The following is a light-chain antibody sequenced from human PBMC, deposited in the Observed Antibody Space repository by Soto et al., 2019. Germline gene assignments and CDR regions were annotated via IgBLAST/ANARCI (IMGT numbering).Light chain of an antibody. Sequence: DIQMTQSPSTLSASVGDRVTITCRASKSISSWLAWYQQKPGKAPKLLIYKASSLESGVPSRFSGSGSGTEFTLTISSLQPDDFATYYCQHPGTFGQGTKVEIK. CDR3: QHPGT. CDR1: KSISSW. J-gene: IGKJ1*01. V-gene: IGKV1-5*03. CDR2: KAS.